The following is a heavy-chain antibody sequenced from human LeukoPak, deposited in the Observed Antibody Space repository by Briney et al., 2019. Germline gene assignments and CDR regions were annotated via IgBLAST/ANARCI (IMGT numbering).Heavy chain of an antibody. D-gene: IGHD6-13*01. CDR2: IKSKTDGGTT. CDR1: GFTFSNAW. Sequence: PGGSLRLSCAASGFTFSNAWMSWVRQAPGKGLEWVGRIKSKTDGGTTDYAAPVKGRFTISRDDSKNTLYLQMNSLKTEDTAVYYCTRKSIAAAGIDQLPPYYYYYGMDVWGQGTTVTVSS. CDR3: TRKSIAAAGIDQLPPYYYYYGMDV. J-gene: IGHJ6*02. V-gene: IGHV3-15*01.